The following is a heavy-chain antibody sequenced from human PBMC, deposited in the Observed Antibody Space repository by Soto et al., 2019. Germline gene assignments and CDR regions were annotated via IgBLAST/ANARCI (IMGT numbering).Heavy chain of an antibody. CDR1: GASIRSYH. V-gene: IGHV4-4*07. J-gene: IGHJ5*02. D-gene: IGHD3-16*01. CDR2: IQHTGNT. Sequence: PSETLSLTCAVSGASIRSYHWSFLRQPAGKGLERIGRIQHTGNTNYNPSLKSRVTMSADTSKNQISLKMTSVTAADTAVYFCAKDVSSRRWLDPWGQGVRVTVYS. CDR3: AKDVSSRRWLDP.